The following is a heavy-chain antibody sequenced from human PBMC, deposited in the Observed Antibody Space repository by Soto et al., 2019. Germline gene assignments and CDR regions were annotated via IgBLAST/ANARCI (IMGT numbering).Heavy chain of an antibody. CDR1: GGTFSSYT. CDR2: IIPILGIA. J-gene: IGHJ5*02. D-gene: IGHD6-13*01. V-gene: IGHV1-69*02. Sequence: SGKASCKASGGTFSSYTMSWGLQAPGQGLEWMGRIIPILGIANYAQKFQGRVTITADKSTSTAYMELSSLRSEDPGVYYCARVGSYSSSWTSFDPWGQ. CDR3: ARVGSYSSSWTSFDP.